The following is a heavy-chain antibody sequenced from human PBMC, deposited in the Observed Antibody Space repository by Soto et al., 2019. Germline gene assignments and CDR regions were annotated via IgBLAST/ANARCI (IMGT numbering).Heavy chain of an antibody. CDR1: GGSISSYY. Sequence: QVQLQESGPGLVKPSETLSLTCTVSGGSISSYYWSWIRQPPGKGLEWIGYFYYSGSTNYNPSLKSRVTISVDTSKNQFSLKLSSVTAADTAVYYCARRYSSAFDIWGQGTMVTVSS. J-gene: IGHJ3*02. V-gene: IGHV4-59*08. CDR3: ARRYSSAFDI. D-gene: IGHD6-13*01. CDR2: FYYSGST.